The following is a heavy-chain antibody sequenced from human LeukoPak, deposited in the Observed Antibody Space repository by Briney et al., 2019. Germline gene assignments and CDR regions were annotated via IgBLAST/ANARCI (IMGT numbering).Heavy chain of an antibody. V-gene: IGHV3-23*01. CDR1: GFTFSSYA. CDR2: ISGSGGST. CDR3: AKDPVGGWDY. J-gene: IGHJ4*02. Sequence: GGSLRLSCAASGFTFSSYAMSWVRQAPGKGLEWASAISGSGGSTYYADSVKGRFTISRDNSKNTLYLQMNSLRAEDTAVYYFAKDPVGGWDYWGQGTLVTVSS. D-gene: IGHD3-16*01.